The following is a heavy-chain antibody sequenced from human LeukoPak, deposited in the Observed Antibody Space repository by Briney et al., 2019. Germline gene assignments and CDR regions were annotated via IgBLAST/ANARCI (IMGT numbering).Heavy chain of an antibody. CDR1: GGSISSGSYY. D-gene: IGHD1-26*01. CDR2: IYYSGST. V-gene: IGHV4-39*01. CDR3: ARLGGDNSGNYLFDY. Sequence: SQTLSLTCTVSGGSISSGSYYWRWIRQPPGKGLEWIGSIYYSGSTYYKPSLKSRVTISVDTSKNQFSLKMNSVTAADTAAYYCARLGGDNSGNYLFDYWGQGTLVTVSS. J-gene: IGHJ4*02.